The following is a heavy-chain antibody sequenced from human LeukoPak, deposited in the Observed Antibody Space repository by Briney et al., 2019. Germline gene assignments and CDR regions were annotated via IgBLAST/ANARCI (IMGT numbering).Heavy chain of an antibody. J-gene: IGHJ4*02. CDR1: GYTFTSYD. V-gene: IGHV1-8*01. Sequence: ASVKVSCKASGYTFTSYDINWVRQATGQGLEWMGWMNPNSSNTGYAQKFQGRVTMTRNTSISTAYMELSSLRSEDTAVYYCAGGDRFLEWLLYTHWGQGTLVTVSS. CDR3: AGGDRFLEWLLYTH. D-gene: IGHD3-3*01. CDR2: MNPNSSNT.